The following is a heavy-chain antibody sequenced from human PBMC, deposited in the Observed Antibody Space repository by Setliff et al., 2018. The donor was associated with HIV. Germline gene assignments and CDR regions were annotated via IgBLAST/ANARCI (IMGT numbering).Heavy chain of an antibody. CDR3: ARSVWAVVVPTDPAVDAFAI. Sequence: ASVKVSCKTSGGTFSTYTIAWARQAPGQGLEWMGRIIPIFGTPNYAQKFQGRVTITADKSTSTVYLDLRSLTSEDTAMYYCARSVWAVVVPTDPAVDAFAIWGQGTMVT. V-gene: IGHV1-69*08. D-gene: IGHD2-2*01. J-gene: IGHJ3*02. CDR2: IIPIFGTP. CDR1: GGTFSTYT.